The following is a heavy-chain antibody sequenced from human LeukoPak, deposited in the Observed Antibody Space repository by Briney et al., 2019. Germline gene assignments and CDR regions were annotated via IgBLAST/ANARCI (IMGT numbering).Heavy chain of an antibody. CDR1: GFTFSSYG. D-gene: IGHD3-16*02. Sequence: GRSLRLSCAASGFTFSSYGMHWVRQAPGKGLEWVAVIWYDGSNKYYADSVKGRFTISRDNSKNTLYLQMNSLRAEDTAVYYCAREVVSLGELSLPDCWGQGTLVTVSS. V-gene: IGHV3-33*01. J-gene: IGHJ4*02. CDR2: IWYDGSNK. CDR3: AREVVSLGELSLPDC.